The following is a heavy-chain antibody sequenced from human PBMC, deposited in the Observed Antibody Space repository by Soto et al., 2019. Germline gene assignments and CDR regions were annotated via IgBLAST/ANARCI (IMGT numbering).Heavy chain of an antibody. J-gene: IGHJ5*02. V-gene: IGHV4-31*03. CDR3: ARDVRHWNIGNWFDP. CDR2: IYYSGST. Sequence: QVQLQESGPGLVKPSQTLSLTCTVSGGSISSGGYYWSWIRQHPGKGLEWIGYIYYSGSTYYNTSLKSRVTISVDTSKNQFSLKLSSVTAADTAVYYCARDVRHWNIGNWFDPWGQGTLVTVSS. D-gene: IGHD1-1*01. CDR1: GGSISSGGYY.